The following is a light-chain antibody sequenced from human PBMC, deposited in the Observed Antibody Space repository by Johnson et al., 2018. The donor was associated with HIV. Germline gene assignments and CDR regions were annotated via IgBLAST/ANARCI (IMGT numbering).Light chain of an antibody. Sequence: QSVLTQPPSVSAAPGQKVTISCSGSSSNIGNNYVSWYQQLPGTAPKLLIYENKKRPSGIPDRFSGSKSGTSATLDITGLQTGDEADYYCGTWDSSLSAGVFGTGTKVTFL. V-gene: IGLV1-51*02. CDR3: GTWDSSLSAGV. CDR2: ENK. CDR1: SSNIGNNY. J-gene: IGLJ1*01.